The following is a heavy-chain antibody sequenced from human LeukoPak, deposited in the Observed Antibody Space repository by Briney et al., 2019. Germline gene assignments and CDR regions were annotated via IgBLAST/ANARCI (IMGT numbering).Heavy chain of an antibody. CDR3: ARGSLRGRAAAGTFLFR. CDR2: MNPNSGNT. D-gene: IGHD6-13*01. Sequence: ASVKVSCKASGYTFTSYDINWVRQATGQGLEWMGWMNPNSGNTGYAQKFQGRVTITRNTSISTAYMELSSLRSEDTAVYYCARGSLRGRAAAGTFLFRWGQGTLVTVSS. CDR1: GYTFTSYD. V-gene: IGHV1-8*03. J-gene: IGHJ4*02.